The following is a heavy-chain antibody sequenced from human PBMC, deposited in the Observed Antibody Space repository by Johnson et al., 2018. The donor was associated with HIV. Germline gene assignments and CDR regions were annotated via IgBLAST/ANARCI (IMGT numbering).Heavy chain of an antibody. CDR3: TREHANEQWLNIFDAFDI. J-gene: IGHJ3*02. D-gene: IGHD6-19*01. Sequence: EQLVESGGGLVQPGGSLRLSCAASGFTFSRYWMSWVRQAPGKGLEWVANIRQDGSEKYYVDSVKGRFTISRDNAKNSLYLQMNSLRAEDTAVYYCTREHANEQWLNIFDAFDIWGQGTMVTVSS. CDR2: IRQDGSEK. CDR1: GFTFSRYW. V-gene: IGHV3-7*01.